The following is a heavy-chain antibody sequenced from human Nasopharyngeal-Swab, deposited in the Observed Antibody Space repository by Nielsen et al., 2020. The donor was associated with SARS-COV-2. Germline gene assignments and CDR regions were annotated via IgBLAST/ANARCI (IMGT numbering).Heavy chain of an antibody. CDR2: IYWDDDK. CDR1: GFSLTTTGVS. J-gene: IGHJ5*02. V-gene: IGHV2-5*02. CDR3: AHRVPNTWEGEWFDT. D-gene: IGHD1-26*01. Sequence: SGPTLVKPTQTLTLTCTFSGFSLTTTGVSVGWIRQPPGKALEWLALIYWDDDKRYRPSLKTRLTITKDTSKNQVVLTMTNMDPKDTGTYYFAHRVPNTWEGEWFDTWGQGTLVTVSS.